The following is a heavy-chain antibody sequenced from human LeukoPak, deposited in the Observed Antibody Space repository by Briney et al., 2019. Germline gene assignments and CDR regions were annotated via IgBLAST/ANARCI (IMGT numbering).Heavy chain of an antibody. CDR3: ARQRRYCSGDNCYQRTFDY. D-gene: IGHD2-15*01. CDR2: ISRNSDDI. CDR1: GFSFSSYN. Sequence: GGSLRLSCAASGFSFSSYNMNWVRQAPGKGLEWVSSISRNSDDIYYADSLKGRFTVSRDNAKNSLYLQMNSLRAEDTAVYYCARQRRYCSGDNCYQRTFDYWGQGTLVTVSS. J-gene: IGHJ4*02. V-gene: IGHV3-21*01.